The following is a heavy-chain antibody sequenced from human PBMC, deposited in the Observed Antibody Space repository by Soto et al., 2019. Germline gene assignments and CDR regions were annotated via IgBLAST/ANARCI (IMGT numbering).Heavy chain of an antibody. CDR1: GFTFGRHW. V-gene: IGHV3-74*01. J-gene: IGHJ3*02. Sequence: EVQLVESGGGLVQPGGSLRLSCAASGFTFGRHWMHWIRQTPGEGLVSISRVNPEAAITDYADSVRGRFTISRDNAKSTLYREMHSRTAEDTGVYLCARPKGAAYSAFDIWGQGTKVTVSS. CDR3: ARPKGAAYSAFDI. CDR2: VNPEAAIT. D-gene: IGHD2-21*01.